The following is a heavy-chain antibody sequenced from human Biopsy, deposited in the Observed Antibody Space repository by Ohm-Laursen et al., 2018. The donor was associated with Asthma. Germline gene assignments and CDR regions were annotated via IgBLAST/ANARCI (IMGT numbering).Heavy chain of an antibody. Sequence: GGSVKVSCKPSGYTFNSAGITWVRQAPGQGLEWMGWISVYNGNTKVAQKLQDRVTMITDTSTSTAYMELRSLRSDDTAVYFCARAVDYSHYYGIDVWGQGTTVTVS. V-gene: IGHV1-18*01. CDR2: ISVYNGNT. CDR1: GYTFNSAG. J-gene: IGHJ6*02. CDR3: ARAVDYSHYYGIDV. D-gene: IGHD3-10*01.